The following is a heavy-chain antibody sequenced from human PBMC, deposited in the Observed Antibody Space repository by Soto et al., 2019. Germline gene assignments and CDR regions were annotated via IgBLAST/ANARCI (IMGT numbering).Heavy chain of an antibody. CDR3: ARSCSSTSCPFGNYYYYMDV. Sequence: ASVKVSCKASGYTFTGYYMHWVRQAPGQGLEWMGWINPNSGGTNYAQKFQGWVTMTRDTSISTAYMELSRLRSDDTAVYYCARSCSSTSCPFGNYYYYMDVWGKGTTVTVS. V-gene: IGHV1-2*04. CDR1: GYTFTGYY. J-gene: IGHJ6*03. D-gene: IGHD2-2*01. CDR2: INPNSGGT.